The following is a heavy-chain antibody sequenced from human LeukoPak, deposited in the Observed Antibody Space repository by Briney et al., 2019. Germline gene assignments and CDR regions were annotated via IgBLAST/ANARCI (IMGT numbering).Heavy chain of an antibody. CDR3: ARGYLGSTPFDY. CDR1: GGSFRGYY. CDR2: INHSGST. Sequence: SETLSLTCAVYGGSFRGYYWSWIRQPPGKGLEWIGEINHSGSTNYNPSLKSRVTISVDTSKNQFSLKLSSVTAADTAVYYCARGYLGSTPFDYWGQGTLVTVSS. J-gene: IGHJ4*02. D-gene: IGHD2-15*01. V-gene: IGHV4-34*01.